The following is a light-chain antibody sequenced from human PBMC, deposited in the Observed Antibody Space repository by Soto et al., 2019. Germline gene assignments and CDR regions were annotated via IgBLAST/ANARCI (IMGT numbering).Light chain of an antibody. CDR3: QAWDSSTAV. CDR2: QDT. J-gene: IGLJ2*01. V-gene: IGLV3-1*01. Sequence: SYELTQPPSVSVSPGQTASITCSGDKLGDKYVSWYQQKPGQSPVLVIYQDTNRPSGIPERFSGSNSGNTATLTISGTQALDEADYYCQAWDSSTAVFGGGTKVTVL. CDR1: KLGDKY.